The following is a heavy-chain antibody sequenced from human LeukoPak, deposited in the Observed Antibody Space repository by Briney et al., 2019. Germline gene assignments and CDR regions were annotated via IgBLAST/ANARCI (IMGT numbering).Heavy chain of an antibody. CDR2: ISYDGSNK. V-gene: IGHV3-30*18. Sequence: GGSLRLSCAASGFTFSSYGMHWVRQAPGKGLEWVAVISYDGSNKYYADSVKGRFTISRDNSKNTLYLQMNSLRAEDTAVYYCAKDFGVTMVRGVIYYFDYWGQGTLVTVSS. CDR3: AKDFGVTMVRGVIYYFDY. D-gene: IGHD3-10*01. CDR1: GFTFSSYG. J-gene: IGHJ4*02.